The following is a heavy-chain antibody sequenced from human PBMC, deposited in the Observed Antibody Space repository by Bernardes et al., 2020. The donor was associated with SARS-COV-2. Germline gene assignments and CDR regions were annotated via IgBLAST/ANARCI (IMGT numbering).Heavy chain of an antibody. CDR2: MNPNSGNT. Sequence: VGCEASGYTFASNDIGWVREDTGQGLEWMGWMNPNSGNTGYAQKFQGRVTMTRNTSISTAYMELSSLRSEDTAVYYCARGRSRITMIVVAQYYFDYWGQGTLVTVSS. D-gene: IGHD3-22*01. J-gene: IGHJ4*02. CDR1: GYTFASND. CDR3: ARGRSRITMIVVAQYYFDY. V-gene: IGHV1-8*01.